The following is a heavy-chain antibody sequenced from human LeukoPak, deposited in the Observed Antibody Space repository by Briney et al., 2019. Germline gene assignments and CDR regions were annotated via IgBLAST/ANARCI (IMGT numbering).Heavy chain of an antibody. Sequence: GASVKVSCKASGYTFTSYGISWVRQAPGQGLEWMGWISAYNGKTNYAQKLQGRVTMTTDTSTSTAYMELRSLRSDDTAVYYCARDLGYYDILTGYSPYYFDYWGQGTLVTVSS. CDR3: ARDLGYYDILTGYSPYYFDY. CDR2: ISAYNGKT. J-gene: IGHJ4*02. V-gene: IGHV1-18*04. D-gene: IGHD3-9*01. CDR1: GYTFTSYG.